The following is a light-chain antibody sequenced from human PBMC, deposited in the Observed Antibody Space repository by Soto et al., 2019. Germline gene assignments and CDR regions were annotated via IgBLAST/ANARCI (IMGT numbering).Light chain of an antibody. CDR1: SSNIGSDY. Sequence: QSVLTQPPSASGTPGQRVTISCSGSSSNIGSDYVYWYQQLPGTAPKLLISKNDLRPSGVPDRFSGSKSGTSASLAISGLRSDDEGDYYCAAWDGSLSAVLFGGGTKLTVL. CDR2: KND. J-gene: IGLJ3*02. V-gene: IGLV1-47*01. CDR3: AAWDGSLSAVL.